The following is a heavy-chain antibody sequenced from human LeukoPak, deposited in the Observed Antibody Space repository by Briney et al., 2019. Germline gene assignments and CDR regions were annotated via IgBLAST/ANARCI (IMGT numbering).Heavy chain of an antibody. Sequence: GGSLRLSCEGSGFSFSSYWMTWVRQLPGKGPEWVANIRQDESERYFADSVKGRFTISRDNAKNSLYLQMNSLRAEDTAVYYCARDHTPSTYYDFWSGSGYNWFDPWGQGTLVTVSS. V-gene: IGHV3-7*01. CDR2: IRQDESER. CDR1: GFSFSSYW. D-gene: IGHD3-3*01. J-gene: IGHJ5*02. CDR3: ARDHTPSTYYDFWSGSGYNWFDP.